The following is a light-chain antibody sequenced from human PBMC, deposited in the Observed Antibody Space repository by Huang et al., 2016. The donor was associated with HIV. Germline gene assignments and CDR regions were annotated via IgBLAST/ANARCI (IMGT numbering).Light chain of an antibody. Sequence: DIQMTQSPSSLSASVGYRVTITCRASQNISSYLNWYQQKPGKAPTLLIYAAYSLQSGGPSRFSCSGSGTDFTLTISSLQPEDFATCYCQQSYSTPLTFGGGTKVEIK. J-gene: IGKJ4*01. V-gene: IGKV1-39*01. CDR3: QQSYSTPLT. CDR2: AAY. CDR1: QNISSY.